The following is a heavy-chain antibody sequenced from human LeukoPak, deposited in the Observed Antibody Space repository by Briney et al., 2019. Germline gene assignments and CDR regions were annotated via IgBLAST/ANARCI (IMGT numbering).Heavy chain of an antibody. J-gene: IGHJ4*02. Sequence: ASVKVSCKASGYTFTGYYMHWVRQAPGQGLEWMEWINPNSGGTNYAQKFQGRVTMTRDTSISTAYMELSRLRSDDTAVYYCARDRGGYDSFDYWGQGTLVTVSS. CDR1: GYTFTGYY. D-gene: IGHD5-12*01. CDR2: INPNSGGT. V-gene: IGHV1-2*02. CDR3: ARDRGGYDSFDY.